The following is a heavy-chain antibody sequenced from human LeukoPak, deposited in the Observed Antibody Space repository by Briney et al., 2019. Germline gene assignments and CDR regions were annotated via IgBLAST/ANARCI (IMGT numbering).Heavy chain of an antibody. CDR1: GDSINIEY. D-gene: IGHD2-21*02. J-gene: IGHJ4*02. CDR2: IHHSGSGT. CDR3: ATLRGASTAVFDS. Sequence: PSETLCLTCAVSGDSINIEYLSWIRQPPGKGLEWVGYIHHSGSGTNYSPSLKSRLTISVDTSKRQISLKLSSVTAADTALYYCATLRGASTAVFDSWGQGILVTVSS. V-gene: IGHV4-4*09.